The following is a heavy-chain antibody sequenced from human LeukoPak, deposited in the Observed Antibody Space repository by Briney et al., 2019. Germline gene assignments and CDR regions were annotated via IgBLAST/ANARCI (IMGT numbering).Heavy chain of an antibody. CDR1: GFSFSGSW. Sequence: GRSLRLSCIASGFSFSGSWMSWVRQLPGKGLEWLADMNPEGSTIAYVDSVKGRFTISRNNAKNSVYLQMDGLRAEDTAVYYCARDHLNGALDIWGQGTLVTVSS. V-gene: IGHV3-7*01. CDR3: ARDHLNGALDI. CDR2: MNPEGSTI. J-gene: IGHJ3*02.